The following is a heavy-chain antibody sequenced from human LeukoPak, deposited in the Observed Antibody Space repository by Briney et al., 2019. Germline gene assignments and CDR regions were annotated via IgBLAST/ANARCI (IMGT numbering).Heavy chain of an antibody. J-gene: IGHJ4*02. D-gene: IGHD1-26*01. CDR2: IYGSGST. V-gene: IGHV4-59*11. Sequence: SETLSLTCTVSGDSLSHHYWTWIRQPPGKGLEWIGYIYGSGSTHYDPSLRSRVTISEDTSKNQFSLKLTSVTAADTAVFYCARENSGSYREFDYWGQGTLVTVSS. CDR1: GDSLSHHY. CDR3: ARENSGSYREFDY.